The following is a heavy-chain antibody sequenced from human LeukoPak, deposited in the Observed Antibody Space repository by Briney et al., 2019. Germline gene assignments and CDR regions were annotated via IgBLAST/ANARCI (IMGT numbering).Heavy chain of an antibody. Sequence: PSETLSLTRTVSGDSISSGDYYWSWIRQPAGKGLEWIGRIYTSGSTNYNPSLKSRVTISVDTSKNQFSLKLSSVTAADTAVYYCARSFWSGYYGYYYYMDVWGKGTTVTVSS. J-gene: IGHJ6*03. V-gene: IGHV4-61*02. CDR2: IYTSGST. CDR3: ARSFWSGYYGYYYYMDV. D-gene: IGHD3-3*01. CDR1: GDSISSGDYY.